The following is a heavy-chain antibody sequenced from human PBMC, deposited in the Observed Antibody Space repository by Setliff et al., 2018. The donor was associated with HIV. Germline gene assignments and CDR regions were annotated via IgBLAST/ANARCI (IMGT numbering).Heavy chain of an antibody. CDR2: VQSNGDT. CDR1: GDSIEGVGFS. J-gene: IGHJ5*02. V-gene: IGHV4-61*02. Sequence: SETLSLTCDVSGDSIEGVGFSWSWLRQPAGKTLEWIGRVQSNGDTNYNPPLKSRVTISRDTSRNRFSLKLASLSAADTAVYYCAGARAITIIGYNFDPWGQGTLVTVSS. D-gene: IGHD5-12*01. CDR3: AGARAITIIGYNFDP.